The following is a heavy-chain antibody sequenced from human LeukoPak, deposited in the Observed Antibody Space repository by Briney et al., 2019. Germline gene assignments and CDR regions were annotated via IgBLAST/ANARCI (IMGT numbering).Heavy chain of an antibody. V-gene: IGHV4-34*01. CDR3: ARVRVVPAAIRKGWFDP. Sequence: SETLSLTCAVYGGSFSGYYWSWIRQPPGKGLEWIGEINHSGGTNYNPSLKSRVTISVDTSKNQFSLKLSSVTAADTAVYYCARVRVVPAAIRKGWFDPWGQGTLVTVSS. D-gene: IGHD2-2*02. J-gene: IGHJ5*02. CDR2: INHSGGT. CDR1: GGSFSGYY.